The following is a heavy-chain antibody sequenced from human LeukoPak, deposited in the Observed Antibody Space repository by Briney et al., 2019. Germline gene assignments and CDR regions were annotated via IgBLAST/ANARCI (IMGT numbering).Heavy chain of an antibody. Sequence: KPSETLSLTCTVSGGSISSSSYYWGWIRQPPGKGLEWIGSIYYSGSTYYYPSLKSRVTISVDTSKNQFSLKLSSVTAADTAVYYCARHYDSRLFDSWGQGTLVTVSS. CDR2: IYYSGST. CDR1: GGSISSSSYY. J-gene: IGHJ4*02. D-gene: IGHD3-22*01. CDR3: ARHYDSRLFDS. V-gene: IGHV4-39*01.